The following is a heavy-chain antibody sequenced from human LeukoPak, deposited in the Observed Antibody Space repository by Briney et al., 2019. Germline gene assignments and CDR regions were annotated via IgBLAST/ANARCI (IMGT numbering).Heavy chain of an antibody. CDR1: GFTFSVYW. J-gene: IGHJ4*02. CDR3: ARDEEVTIDTVPFHY. CDR2: IRGDGGET. V-gene: IGHV3-7*01. Sequence: GGSLRLSREASGFTFSVYWMGWVRQAPGKGLEWVANIRGDGGETTYVDSVKGRFTLSRDNSKHSLYLQINSLRVNDTPVYYCARDEEVTIDTVPFHYWRQGTLVSVSS. D-gene: IGHD5-18*01.